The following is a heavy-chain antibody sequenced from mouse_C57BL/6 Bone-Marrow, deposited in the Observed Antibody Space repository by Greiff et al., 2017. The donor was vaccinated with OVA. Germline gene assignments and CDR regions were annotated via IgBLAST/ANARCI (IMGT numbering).Heavy chain of an antibody. D-gene: IGHD3-2*02. V-gene: IGHV1-26*01. CDR2: INPNNGGT. J-gene: IGHJ4*01. Sequence: EVQLQQSGPELVKPGASVKISCKASGYTFTDYYMNWVKQSHGKSLEWIGDINPNNGGTSYNQKFKGKATLTVDKSSSTAYMELRSLTSEDSAVYYCARGKLRLTYYYAMDYWGQGTSVTVSS. CDR1: GYTFTDYY. CDR3: ARGKLRLTYYYAMDY.